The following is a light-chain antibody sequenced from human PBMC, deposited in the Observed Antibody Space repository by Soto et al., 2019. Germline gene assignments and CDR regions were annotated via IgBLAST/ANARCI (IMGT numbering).Light chain of an antibody. J-gene: IGLJ3*02. V-gene: IGLV1-47*01. CDR3: AAWDGSLNVWL. Sequence: QSVLTQPPSASGTPGQRVTISCSGGSSNIGSNYVFWYQQVPGTAPKLLIYRNDQRPSGVPYQFSGSKSGTSASLAISGIRSEDEADYYCAAWDGSLNVWLFGGGTKLTVL. CDR1: SSNIGSNY. CDR2: RND.